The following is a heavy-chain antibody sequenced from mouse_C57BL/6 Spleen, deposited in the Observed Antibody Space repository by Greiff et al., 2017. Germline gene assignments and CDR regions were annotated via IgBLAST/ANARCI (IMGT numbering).Heavy chain of an antibody. Sequence: EVKVVESGGGLVKPGGSLKLSCAASGFTFSSYAMSWVRQTPEKRLEWVATISDGGSYTYYPDNVKGRFTISRDNAKNNLYLQMSHLKSEDTAMYYCARVDYDGSYFDYWGQGTTLTVSS. V-gene: IGHV5-4*03. CDR1: GFTFSSYA. D-gene: IGHD2-4*01. CDR2: ISDGGSYT. J-gene: IGHJ2*01. CDR3: ARVDYDGSYFDY.